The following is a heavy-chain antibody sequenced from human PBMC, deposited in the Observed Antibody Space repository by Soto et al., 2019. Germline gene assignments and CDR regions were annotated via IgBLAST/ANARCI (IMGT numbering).Heavy chain of an antibody. CDR3: ARLLPTHYHYYYGMDV. V-gene: IGHV4-34*01. J-gene: IGHJ6*02. Sequence: SETLSLTCAVYGGSFSGYYWSWIRQPPGKGLEWIGEINHSGSTNYNPSLKSRVTISVDTSKNQFSLKLSSVTAADTAVYYCARLLPTHYHYYYGMDVWGQGTTVTVSS. CDR1: GGSFSGYY. CDR2: INHSGST.